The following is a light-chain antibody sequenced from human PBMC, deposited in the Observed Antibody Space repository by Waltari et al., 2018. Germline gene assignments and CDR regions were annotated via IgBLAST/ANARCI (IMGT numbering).Light chain of an antibody. J-gene: IGLJ2*01. V-gene: IGLV1-47*01. Sequence: QSVLSQPPSASGTPGQRVTLSCSGNRYNLGTRYVYLYSQLPGMAPKLLIYKNSQRPSGVPDRISGSKSGTSASLAISGLRSEDEADYYCASWDDSLGGVIFGGGTKVTVL. CDR1: RYNLGTRY. CDR3: ASWDDSLGGVI. CDR2: KNS.